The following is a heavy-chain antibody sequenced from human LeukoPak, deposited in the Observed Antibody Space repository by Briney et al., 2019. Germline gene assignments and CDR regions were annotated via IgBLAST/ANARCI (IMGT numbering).Heavy chain of an antibody. V-gene: IGHV4-34*01. D-gene: IGHD1-26*01. Sequence: SETLSLTCTVSGGSISSYYWSWIRQPPGKGLEWIGEINHSGSTNYNPSLKSRVTISVDTSKNQFSLKLSSVTAADTAVYYCARGHLVVGATPPDYWGQGTLVTVSS. CDR2: INHSGST. CDR1: GGSISSYY. J-gene: IGHJ4*02. CDR3: ARGHLVVGATPPDY.